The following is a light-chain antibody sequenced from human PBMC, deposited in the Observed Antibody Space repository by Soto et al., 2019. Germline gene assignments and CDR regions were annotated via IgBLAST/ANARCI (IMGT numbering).Light chain of an antibody. J-gene: IGLJ1*01. Sequence: QTVVTQPPSVSGAPGQRVTISCTGSSSNIGAGYDVHWYQQRPGTAPKLLIFGNINRPSGVPDRFSGSKSGTSASLAITGLQAEDEGDYYFQSYDSTLSARYVFGTWTKGTVL. CDR3: QSYDSTLSARYV. CDR1: SSNIGAGYD. CDR2: GNI. V-gene: IGLV1-40*01.